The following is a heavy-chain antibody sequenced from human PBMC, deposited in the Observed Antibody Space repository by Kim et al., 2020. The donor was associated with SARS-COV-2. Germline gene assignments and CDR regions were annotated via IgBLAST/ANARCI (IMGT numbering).Heavy chain of an antibody. Sequence: SRSSSYIYYADSVKGRFTISRDNAKNSLYLQMNSLRAEDTAVYYCARDLLLWGQGTLVTVSS. CDR3: ARDLLL. V-gene: IGHV3-21*01. J-gene: IGHJ4*02. CDR2: SRSSSYI.